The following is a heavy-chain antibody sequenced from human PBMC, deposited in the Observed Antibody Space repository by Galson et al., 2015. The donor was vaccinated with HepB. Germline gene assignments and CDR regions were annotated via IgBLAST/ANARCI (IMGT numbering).Heavy chain of an antibody. D-gene: IGHD3-9*01. V-gene: IGHV3-48*04. CDR2: ISSSGSTI. Sequence: LRLSCAASGFTFSGYTMNWVRQAPGQGLEWVSYISSSGSTIYYADPVKGRFTISRDNAKNSLYLQMNSLRAEDTAVYYCARRYFDWFSSGTDAFDIWGQGTMVTVSS. J-gene: IGHJ3*02. CDR1: GFTFSGYT. CDR3: ARRYFDWFSSGTDAFDI.